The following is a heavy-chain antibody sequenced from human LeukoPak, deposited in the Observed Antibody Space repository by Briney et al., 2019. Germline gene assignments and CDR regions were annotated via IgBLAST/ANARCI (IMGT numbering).Heavy chain of an antibody. CDR1: GGSISSSSYH. CDR2: IYYSGST. J-gene: IGHJ4*02. CDR3: AREGGQWLERSFDH. D-gene: IGHD6-19*01. V-gene: IGHV4-39*07. Sequence: SETLSLTCTVSGGSISSSSYHWGWIRQPPGKGLEWIGIIYYSGSTYYNPSLNSRVTISVDTAKNQFSLKLTSVTAADTAVYYCAREGGQWLERSFDHWGQGTLVTVSS.